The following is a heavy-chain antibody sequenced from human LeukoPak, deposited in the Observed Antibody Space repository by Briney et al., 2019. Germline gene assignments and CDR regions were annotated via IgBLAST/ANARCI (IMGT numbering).Heavy chain of an antibody. CDR3: ARDYLEDYVWGSYRATVDY. Sequence: SETLSLTCTVSGGSISSYYWSWIRQPPGKGLEWIGYIYYSGSTNYNPSLKSRVTISVDTSKNQFSLKLSSVTAADTAVYYCARDYLEDYVWGSYRATVDYWGQGTLVTVSS. J-gene: IGHJ4*02. CDR1: GGSISSYY. V-gene: IGHV4-59*01. D-gene: IGHD3-16*02. CDR2: IYYSGST.